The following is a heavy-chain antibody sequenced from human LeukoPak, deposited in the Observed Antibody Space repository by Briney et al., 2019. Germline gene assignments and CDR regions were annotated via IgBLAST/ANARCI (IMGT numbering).Heavy chain of an antibody. V-gene: IGHV3-48*03. D-gene: IGHD4-17*01. J-gene: IGHJ1*01. CDR3: ARSYGDYVASFLQK. Sequence: GGSLRLSCAASGFTFSSYEMNWVRQAPGKGLEWVSYISSSGSTIYYADSVKGRFTISRDNAKNSLYLQMNSLRAEDTAVYYCARSYGDYVASFLQKWGQGTLVTVSS. CDR1: GFTFSSYE. CDR2: ISSSGSTI.